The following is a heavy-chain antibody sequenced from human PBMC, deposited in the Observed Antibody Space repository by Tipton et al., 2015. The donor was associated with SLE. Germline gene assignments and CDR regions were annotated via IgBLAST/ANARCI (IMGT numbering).Heavy chain of an antibody. J-gene: IGHJ5*02. CDR2: IYHSGST. CDR1: GGSINSGDYS. CDR3: ARSSNFLFDP. V-gene: IGHV4-30-2*02. Sequence: LSLTCAVSGGSINSGDYSWSWIRQPPGKGLEWIGNIYHSGSTNYNPSLGSRVTISEDTSKNQFSLKLSSVTAADTAVYYCARSSNFLFDPWGQGTLVTVSS. D-gene: IGHD6-13*01.